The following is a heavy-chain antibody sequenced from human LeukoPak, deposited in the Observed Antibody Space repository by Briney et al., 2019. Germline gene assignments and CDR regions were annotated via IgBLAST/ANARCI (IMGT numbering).Heavy chain of an antibody. CDR3: ARSWAHYDY. J-gene: IGHJ4*02. V-gene: IGHV3-7*01. CDR1: GFSLSNYW. CDR2: IKEDGSEK. Sequence: PGGSLRLSCAASGFSLSNYWMSWVGQAPGKGLEWVADIKEDGSEKYYVDSMKGRFTISRDNAKNSLYLQLNNLRVDDTAVYYCARSWAHYDYWGQGTLVTVSS. D-gene: IGHD6-13*01.